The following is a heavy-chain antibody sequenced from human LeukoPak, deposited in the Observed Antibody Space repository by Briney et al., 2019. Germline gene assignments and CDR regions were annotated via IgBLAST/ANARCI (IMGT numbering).Heavy chain of an antibody. CDR3: ARHEAGGPGAFDI. Sequence: SETLSLTCTVSGXSISSYYWSWIRQPPGKGLEWIGYIYYSGSTNYNPSLKSRVTISVDTSKNQFSLKLSSVTAADTAVYYCARHEAGGPGAFDIWGQGTMVTVSS. V-gene: IGHV4-59*08. CDR2: IYYSGST. J-gene: IGHJ3*02. D-gene: IGHD3-10*01. CDR1: GXSISSYY.